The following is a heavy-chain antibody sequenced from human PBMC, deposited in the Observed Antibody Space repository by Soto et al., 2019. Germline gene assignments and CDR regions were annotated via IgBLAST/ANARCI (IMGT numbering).Heavy chain of an antibody. CDR3: ASPPFILRYFDWSTEYHDNWFDP. CDR1: GGSISSSSYY. D-gene: IGHD3-9*01. Sequence: QLQLQESGPGLVKPSETLSLTCTVSGGSISSSSYYWGWIRQPPGKGLEWIGSIYYSGSTYYNPSLKSRVPISVDTSKNQFSLKLSSVTAADTAVYYCASPPFILRYFDWSTEYHDNWFDPWGQGTLVTVSS. CDR2: IYYSGST. J-gene: IGHJ5*02. V-gene: IGHV4-39*01.